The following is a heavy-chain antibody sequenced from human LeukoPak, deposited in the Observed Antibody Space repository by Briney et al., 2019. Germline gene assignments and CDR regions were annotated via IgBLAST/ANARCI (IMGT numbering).Heavy chain of an antibody. CDR1: GYTFTSYD. J-gene: IGHJ5*02. CDR3: ARGPGCSSTSCYNWFDP. V-gene: IGHV1-8*01. CDR2: MNPNSGNR. Sequence: GASVKVSCKASGYTFTSYDINWVRQATGQGLEWMGWMNPNSGNRGYAQKFQGRVTMTRNTSISTAYMELSSLRSEDTAVYYCARGPGCSSTSCYNWFDPWGQGTLVTVSS. D-gene: IGHD2-2*01.